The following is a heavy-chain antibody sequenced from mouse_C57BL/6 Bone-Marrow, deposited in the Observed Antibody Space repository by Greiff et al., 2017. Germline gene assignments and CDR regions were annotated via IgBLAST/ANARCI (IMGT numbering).Heavy chain of an antibody. CDR1: GYTFTSYW. V-gene: IGHV1-59*01. J-gene: IGHJ4*01. CDR3: ATIPTVVAPSYSALDY. D-gene: IGHD1-1*01. CDR2: IDPSDSYT. Sequence: VQLQQPGAELVRPGTSVKLSCKASGYTFTSYWMHWVKQRPGQGLEWIGVIDPSDSYTNYNPKFKGKATLTVDPSSRTAYLQLSSLTSENSAVYYWATIPTVVAPSYSALDYWGQGTSVTVSS.